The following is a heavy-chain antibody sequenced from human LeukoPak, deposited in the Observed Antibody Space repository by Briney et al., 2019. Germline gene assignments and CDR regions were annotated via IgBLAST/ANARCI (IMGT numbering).Heavy chain of an antibody. J-gene: IGHJ4*02. CDR3: ARSGLRFLELLDY. CDR2: ISSSSNKI. D-gene: IGHD3-3*01. V-gene: IGHV3-48*02. Sequence: GGSLRLPCAASGFTFSGYSMNWVRQAPGKGLEWVSYISSSSNKIYYADSMKGRFITSRDNAKNSLYLQMNSLRDEDTAVYYCARSGLRFLELLDYWGQGTLVTVSS. CDR1: GFTFSGYS.